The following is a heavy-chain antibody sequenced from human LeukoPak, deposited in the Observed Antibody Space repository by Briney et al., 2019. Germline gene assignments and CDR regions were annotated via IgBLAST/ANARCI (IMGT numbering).Heavy chain of an antibody. V-gene: IGHV3-30-3*01. CDR3: AREPPRDYDFWSGYYNSSPFDY. J-gene: IGHJ4*02. D-gene: IGHD3-3*01. CDR2: ISYDGSNK. CDR1: GFTFSSYA. Sequence: GRSLRLSCAASGFTFSSYAMHWVRQAPGKGLEWVAVISYDGSNKYYADSVKGRFTTSRDNSKNTLYLQMNSLRAEDTAVYYCAREPPRDYDFWSGYYNSSPFDYWGQGTLVTVSS.